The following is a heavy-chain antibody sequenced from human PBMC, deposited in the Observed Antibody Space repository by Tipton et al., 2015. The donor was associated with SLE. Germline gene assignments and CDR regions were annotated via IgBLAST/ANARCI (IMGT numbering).Heavy chain of an antibody. CDR1: GFSVRSYA. J-gene: IGHJ4*02. CDR3: AKDHRAADSDFWSGYYFDY. CDR2: ISGSST. Sequence: SLRLSCAVSGFSVRSYAIHWVRQAPGKGLEWVSGISGSSTYNADSVMGRFTITRDIAKNTVYLQMNGLRAEDTAVYYCAKDHRAADSDFWSGYYFDYWGQGTLVTVSS. D-gene: IGHD3-3*01. V-gene: IGHV3-23*01.